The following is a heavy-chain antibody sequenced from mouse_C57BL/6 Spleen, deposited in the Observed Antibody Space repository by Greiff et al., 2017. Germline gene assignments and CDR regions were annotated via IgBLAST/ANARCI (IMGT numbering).Heavy chain of an antibody. CDR1: GFNIKDDY. CDR3: TTGYGSRYWYFDV. V-gene: IGHV14-4*01. CDR2: IDPENGDT. D-gene: IGHD1-1*01. J-gene: IGHJ1*03. Sequence: VQLQQSGAELVRPGASVKLSCTASGFNIKDDYMHWVKQRPEQGLEWIGWIDPENGDTEYASKFQGKATITADTSSNTAYLQLSSLTSEDTAVYYCTTGYGSRYWYFDVWGTGTTVTVSS.